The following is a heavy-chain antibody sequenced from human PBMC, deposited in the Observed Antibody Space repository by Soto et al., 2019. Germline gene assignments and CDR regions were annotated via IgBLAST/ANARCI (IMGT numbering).Heavy chain of an antibody. D-gene: IGHD1-1*01. CDR3: ATWYEREHAHDV. CDR2: LYDVDGS. J-gene: IGHJ3*01. Sequence: DVQLVESGGGLIQPGESLKLSCAAFGLTISGKKYVAWVRQAPGKGLEWVSALYDVDGSFYADSVKGRFTTSSDSSKTTVYLQMNDLRPDDTDVYYCATWYEREHAHDVCGQGTTVTVSS. V-gene: IGHV3-53*01. CDR1: GLTISGKKY.